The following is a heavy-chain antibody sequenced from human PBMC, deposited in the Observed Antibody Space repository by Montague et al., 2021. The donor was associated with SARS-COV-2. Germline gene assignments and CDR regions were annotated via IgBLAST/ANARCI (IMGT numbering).Heavy chain of an antibody. J-gene: IGHJ5*02. Sequence: SETLSLTCAVYGGSFSGYCWSWIRQPPGKGLEWIGEINHSGSTNYNPSLKSRVTISVDTSENQFSLKLSSVTAADTAVYYCARGRSYSSWYGVNWFDPWGQGTLVTVSS. D-gene: IGHD6-13*01. CDR2: INHSGST. V-gene: IGHV4-34*01. CDR3: ARGRSYSSWYGVNWFDP. CDR1: GGSFSGYC.